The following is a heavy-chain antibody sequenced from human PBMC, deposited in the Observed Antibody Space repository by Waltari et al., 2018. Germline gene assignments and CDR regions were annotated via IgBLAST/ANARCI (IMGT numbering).Heavy chain of an antibody. D-gene: IGHD1-7*01. CDR2: IGAGGGST. Sequence: EVQLLESGGGLVQPGGSLRLSCAASGFTFSIYAMSWVRQAPGKGLECVSTIGAGGGSTYYPDSVEGRFTISRDDSKNTLYLQMNSLRVEDTAVYYCATNWNYDQWGQGTLVTVSS. J-gene: IGHJ5*02. CDR1: GFTFSIYA. V-gene: IGHV3-23*01. CDR3: ATNWNYDQ.